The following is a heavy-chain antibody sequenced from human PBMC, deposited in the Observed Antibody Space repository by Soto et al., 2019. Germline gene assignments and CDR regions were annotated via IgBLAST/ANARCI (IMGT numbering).Heavy chain of an antibody. CDR1: GFSFSSYP. D-gene: IGHD3-16*01. J-gene: IGHJ5*02. CDR3: AKDHLTSGGTFWFDP. CDR2: ISGAGVST. V-gene: IGHV3-23*01. Sequence: PGWSLRLSCAASGFSFSSYPMSWVRRAPGKGLEWVAAISGAGVSTYYADSVRGRFTISRENSKNTLYLQMSSLRAEDTALYYCAKDHLTSGGTFWFDPWGQGTLVTVSS.